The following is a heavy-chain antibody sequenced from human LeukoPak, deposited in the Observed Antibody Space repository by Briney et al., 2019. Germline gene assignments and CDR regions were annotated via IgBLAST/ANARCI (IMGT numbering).Heavy chain of an antibody. D-gene: IGHD1-1*01. CDR3: ARNVPSPSHHFDI. V-gene: IGHV4-39*01. J-gene: IGHJ3*02. CDR2: LYYSGST. Sequence: SETLSLTCTVSGGSISTISYYWGWIGQPPGKGLEWIGSLYYSGSTYYNPSLKSRVTISVDTSKNQFSLKLTSVTAADTAVYYCARNVPSPSHHFDIWGQGTMVTVSS. CDR1: GGSISTISYY.